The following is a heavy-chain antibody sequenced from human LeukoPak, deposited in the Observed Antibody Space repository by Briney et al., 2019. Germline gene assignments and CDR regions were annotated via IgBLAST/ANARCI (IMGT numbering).Heavy chain of an antibody. CDR3: TRQGMVVAASIDAFDI. CDR2: IRSKANSYAT. Sequence: GGSLRLSCAASGFTFSGSAMHWVRQASGKGLEWVGRIRSKANSYATAYAASGKGRFTISRDDSKNTAYLQMNSLKTEDTAVYYCTRQGMVVAASIDAFDIWGQGTMVTVSS. CDR1: GFTFSGSA. V-gene: IGHV3-73*01. J-gene: IGHJ3*02. D-gene: IGHD2-15*01.